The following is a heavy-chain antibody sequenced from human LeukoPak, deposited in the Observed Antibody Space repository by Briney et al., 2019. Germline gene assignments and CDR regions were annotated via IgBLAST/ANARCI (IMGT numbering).Heavy chain of an antibody. V-gene: IGHV3-7*01. J-gene: IGHJ4*02. CDR2: IKQDGGEK. D-gene: IGHD2-21*01. CDR1: GFTFSDYW. CDR3: ARDLKGIPI. Sequence: PGGSLRLSCVVSGFTFSDYWMSWVRQAPGKGLEWVANIKQDGGEKYYVNSVKGRFTISRDNAKNSLYLQMNSLRAEDTAVYYCARDLKGIPIWGQGTLVTVSS.